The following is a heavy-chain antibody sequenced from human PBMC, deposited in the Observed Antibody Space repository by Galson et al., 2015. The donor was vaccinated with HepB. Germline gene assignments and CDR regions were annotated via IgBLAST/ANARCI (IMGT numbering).Heavy chain of an antibody. CDR3: ARGMFSSESEYDY. Sequence: SVKVSCKASGYTFTNYNIHWARQAPGQGHEWMGIINPSGGGTSYAQKFHGRVTMTRDTSTSTVFMELSSLRSADTAVFYCARGMFSSESEYDYWGQGTLVTVSS. CDR2: INPSGGGT. J-gene: IGHJ4*02. D-gene: IGHD3-10*01. V-gene: IGHV1-46*01. CDR1: GYTFTNYN.